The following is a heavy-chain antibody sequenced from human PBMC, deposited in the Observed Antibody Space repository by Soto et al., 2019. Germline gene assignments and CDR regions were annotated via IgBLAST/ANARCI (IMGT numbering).Heavy chain of an antibody. CDR1: GGTFSSYA. D-gene: IGHD2-21*02. V-gene: IGHV1-69*01. CDR2: IIPIFGTA. Sequence: QVQLVQSGAEVKKPGSSAKVSCKASGGTFSSYAISWVRQAPGQGLEWMGGIIPIFGTANYAQKFQGRVTITADESTSTAYMELSSLRSEDTAVYYCARARVAYCGGDCYQYYFDYWGQGTLVTVSS. CDR3: ARARVAYCGGDCYQYYFDY. J-gene: IGHJ4*02.